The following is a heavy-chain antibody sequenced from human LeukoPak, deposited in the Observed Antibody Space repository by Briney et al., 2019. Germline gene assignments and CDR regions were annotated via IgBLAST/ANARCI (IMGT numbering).Heavy chain of an antibody. V-gene: IGHV4-4*07. Sequence: SETLSLTCTDSGGSISSYYWSWIRQPAGKGLEWIGRIYTSGSTNYNPSLKSRVTISVDTSKNQFSLKLSSVTAADTAVYYCAGTTVTTDYYYGMDVWGQGTTVTVSS. CDR2: IYTSGST. CDR3: AGTTVTTDYYYGMDV. J-gene: IGHJ6*02. D-gene: IGHD4-17*01. CDR1: GGSISSYY.